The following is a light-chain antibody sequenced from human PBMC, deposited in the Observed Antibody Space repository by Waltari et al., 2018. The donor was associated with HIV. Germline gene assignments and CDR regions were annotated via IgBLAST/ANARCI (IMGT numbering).Light chain of an antibody. Sequence: EIVLTQSPGTLSLSPGERATLSCRASQIVSSAYLAWYQHRPGQAPRLLIYGASTRATDVPDRFSGNGFGTDFTLTISRLEPEDFAMYYCQQYGASPETFGQGARVEI. V-gene: IGKV3-20*01. J-gene: IGKJ1*01. CDR1: QIVSSAY. CDR3: QQYGASPET. CDR2: GAS.